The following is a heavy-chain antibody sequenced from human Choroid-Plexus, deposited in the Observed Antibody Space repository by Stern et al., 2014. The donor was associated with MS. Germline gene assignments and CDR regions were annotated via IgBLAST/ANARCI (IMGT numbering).Heavy chain of an antibody. CDR1: GFTFSNLG. Sequence: VQLVESGGGVAQPGRPLILSCAASGFTFSNLGMHWVRQAPGKGLEWVALISYDGSDKYYADSVKGRFTIFRDNSKNTLYMHMNSLRAEDTAVYYCAKDRQWSTYFFDYWGQGSLVTVSS. CDR3: AKDRQWSTYFFDY. J-gene: IGHJ4*02. D-gene: IGHD2-15*01. V-gene: IGHV3-30*18. CDR2: ISYDGSDK.